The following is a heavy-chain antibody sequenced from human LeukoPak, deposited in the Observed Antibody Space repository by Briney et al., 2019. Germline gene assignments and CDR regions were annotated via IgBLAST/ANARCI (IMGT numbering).Heavy chain of an antibody. V-gene: IGHV1-8*03. J-gene: IGHJ4*01. CDR2: MNPNSGNT. CDR3: ARSYYDFWSGYSSTFEY. D-gene: IGHD3-3*01. Sequence: ASVKVSCKASGYTFTSYDINWVRQATGQGLEWMGWMNPNSGNTGYAQKFQGRVTITRNTSISTAYMELSSLRSEDTAVYYCARSYYDFWSGYSSTFEYRGHGDLGTVSS. CDR1: GYTFTSYD.